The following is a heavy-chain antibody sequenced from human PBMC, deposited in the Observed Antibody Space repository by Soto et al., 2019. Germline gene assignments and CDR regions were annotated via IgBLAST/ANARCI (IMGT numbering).Heavy chain of an antibody. CDR2: INSDGSST. CDR1: GLPFSCYW. J-gene: IGHJ5*02. D-gene: IGHD5-18*01. V-gene: IGHV3-74*01. CDR3: ARESYGGYQNWFDP. Sequence: PGGPLRLSCGASGLPFSCYWMHWVRNDPGKGLVWVSRINSDGSSTSYADSVKGRFTISRDNAKNTLYLQMNSLRAEDTAVYYCARESYGGYQNWFDPWGQGTLVTVSS.